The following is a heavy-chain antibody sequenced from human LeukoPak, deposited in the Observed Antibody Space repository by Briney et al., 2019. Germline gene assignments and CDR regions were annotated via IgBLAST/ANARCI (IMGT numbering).Heavy chain of an antibody. CDR3: ARHVHVSMIVVILSDYFDY. D-gene: IGHD3-22*01. Sequence: SETLSLTCGVSGGSYWSWIRQPPGKGLEWIGQIHQSGSGNYNPSLSSRVTMSIDTSKRQFSLRLSSVTAADTAVYYCARHVHVSMIVVILSDYFDYWGRGTPVSVSS. V-gene: IGHV4-34*01. CDR2: IHQSGSG. CDR1: GGSY. J-gene: IGHJ4*02.